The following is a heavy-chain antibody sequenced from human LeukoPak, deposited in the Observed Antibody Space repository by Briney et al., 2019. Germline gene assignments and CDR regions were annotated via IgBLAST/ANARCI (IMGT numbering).Heavy chain of an antibody. V-gene: IGHV4-4*02. CDR3: ARHGTQLGWPVYYYYMDV. Sequence: PSEILSLTCAVSGGSISSNNWWIWVRQSPEKGLEWIGEIYHDGSTNYNPSLKSRVTISMDKSKNQLSLKLNFVTAADTAVYYCARHGTQLGWPVYYYYMDVWGKGTTVTVSS. D-gene: IGHD2-2*01. CDR1: GGSISSNNW. J-gene: IGHJ6*03. CDR2: IYHDGST.